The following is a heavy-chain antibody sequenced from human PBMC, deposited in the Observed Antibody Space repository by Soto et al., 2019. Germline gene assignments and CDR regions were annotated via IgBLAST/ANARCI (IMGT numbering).Heavy chain of an antibody. CDR3: ARLRLGYYDSSGYYSPPGY. CDR1: GYTFTSYG. D-gene: IGHD3-22*01. J-gene: IGHJ4*02. V-gene: IGHV1-18*01. CDR2: ISAYNGNT. Sequence: QVQLVQSGAEVKKPGASVKVSCKASGYTFTSYGISWVRQAPGQGLEWMGWISAYNGNTNYAQKLQGRVTMTTDTXXSXAXXELRSLRSDDTAVYYCARLRLGYYDSSGYYSPPGYWGQGTLVTVSS.